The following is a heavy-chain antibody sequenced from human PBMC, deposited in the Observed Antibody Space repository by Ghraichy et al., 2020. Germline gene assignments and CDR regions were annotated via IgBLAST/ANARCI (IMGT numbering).Heavy chain of an antibody. J-gene: IGHJ4*02. D-gene: IGHD3-22*01. CDR1: DESFSVYY. CDR2: INHSGST. CDR3: ATGADYYANSSYYSVVDN. Sequence: SETLSLTCSVYDESFSVYYWSWIRQPPGKGLEWIGEINHSGSTKYNPSLTSRVTISMDTSKNQFSLKMTSVTASDTAVYYCATGADYYANSSYYSVVDNWGQGTLVTVSS. V-gene: IGHV4-34*01.